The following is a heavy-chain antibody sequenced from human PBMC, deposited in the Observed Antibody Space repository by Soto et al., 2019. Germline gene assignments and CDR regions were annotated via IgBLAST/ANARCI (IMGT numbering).Heavy chain of an antibody. CDR1: GGSVSRGSYY. D-gene: IGHD2-2*01. J-gene: IGHJ5*02. V-gene: IGHV4-61*01. CDR3: ARGRGCSSTSCPHCFDP. Sequence: PSETLSVTCTVSGGSVSRGSYYWSWIRQPPGKGLEWIGYIYYSGSTNYNPSLKSRVTISVDTSKNQFSLKLSSVTAADTAVYYCARGRGCSSTSCPHCFDPWGQGTLVTVSS. CDR2: IYYSGST.